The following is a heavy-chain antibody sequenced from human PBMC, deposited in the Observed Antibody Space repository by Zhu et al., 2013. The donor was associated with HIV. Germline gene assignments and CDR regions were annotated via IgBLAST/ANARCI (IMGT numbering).Heavy chain of an antibody. D-gene: IGHD3-22*01. V-gene: IGHV1-69*15. Sequence: QVQLVQSGAEVKKPGSSVKVSCKTSGGTFNNYAITWVRQAPGQGLDWMGSIIPIFGTAHYAQKWQGRVTMTADESTTTVYMELSSLRSDDAAVYYCARDRHYYDSSTSPKANFDYWGQGTLVTVSS. CDR1: GGTFNNYA. CDR2: IIPIFGTA. J-gene: IGHJ4*02. CDR3: ARDRHYYDSSTSPKANFDY.